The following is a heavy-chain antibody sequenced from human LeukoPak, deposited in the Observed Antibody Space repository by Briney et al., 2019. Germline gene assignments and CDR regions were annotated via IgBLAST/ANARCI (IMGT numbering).Heavy chain of an antibody. V-gene: IGHV1-69*01. D-gene: IGHD2-21*01. CDR1: GGTFSSYA. CDR3: AREGAHSKKTYNWFDP. Sequence: SVKVSCKASGGTFSSYAISWVRQAPGQGLEWMGGIIPIFGTANYAQKFQGRVTITADESTSTAYMELSSLRSEGTAVYYCAREGAHSKKTYNWFDPWGQGTLVTVSS. CDR2: IIPIFGTA. J-gene: IGHJ5*02.